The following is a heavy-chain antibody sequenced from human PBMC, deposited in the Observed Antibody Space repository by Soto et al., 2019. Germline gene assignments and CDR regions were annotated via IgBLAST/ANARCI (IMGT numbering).Heavy chain of an antibody. D-gene: IGHD3-16*02. CDR2: INESGGT. Sequence: SETLSLTCAVYGGSLSSYHWSWIRQSPGKGLEWIGEINESGGTNYSPSLKSRVTISVDTSKNQFSLTLNSVTAADTAVYYCASHRGSWGSFRYRWLHPWGQGTVVTVYS. J-gene: IGHJ5*02. V-gene: IGHV4-34*01. CDR1: GGSLSSYH. CDR3: ASHRGSWGSFRYRWLHP.